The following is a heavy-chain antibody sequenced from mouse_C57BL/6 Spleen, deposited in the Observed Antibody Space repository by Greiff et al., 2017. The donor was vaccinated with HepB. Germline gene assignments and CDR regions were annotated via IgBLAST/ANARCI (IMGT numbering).Heavy chain of an antibody. Sequence: QVQLQQPGAELVKPGASVKMSCKASGYTFTSYWITWVKQRPGQGLEWIGDIYPGSGSTNYNEKFKSKATLTVDTSSSTAYMQLSSLTSEDSAVYCCARGRGYHGGLDYWGQGTTLTVSS. CDR1: GYTFTSYW. CDR2: IYPGSGST. V-gene: IGHV1-55*01. CDR3: ARGRGYHGGLDY. D-gene: IGHD2-2*01. J-gene: IGHJ2*01.